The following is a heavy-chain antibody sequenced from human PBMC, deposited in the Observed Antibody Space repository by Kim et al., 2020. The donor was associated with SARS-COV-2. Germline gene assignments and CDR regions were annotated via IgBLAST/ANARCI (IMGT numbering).Heavy chain of an antibody. CDR2: MYSGGNT. V-gene: IGHV3-53*05. Sequence: GGSLRLSCAASGFSVDSHFMTWVRQSAVKGLEWVSVMYSGGNTFYADSVKGRFIISRDISKNTLDLQMSSLRVEDTAIYYCARGQTSFTTGWYVDFWCQGTRVTVSS. CDR3: ARGQTSFTTGWYVDF. J-gene: IGHJ4*02. D-gene: IGHD6-19*01. CDR1: GFSVDSHF.